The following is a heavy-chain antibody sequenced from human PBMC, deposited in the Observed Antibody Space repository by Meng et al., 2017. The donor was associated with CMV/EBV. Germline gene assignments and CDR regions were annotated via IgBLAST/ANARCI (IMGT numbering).Heavy chain of an antibody. CDR2: INPNSGGT. J-gene: IGHJ6*02. Sequence: ASVKVSCKASGYTFTRYYMHWVRQAPGQGLEWMGWINPNSGGTNYAQKFQGRVTMTRDTSISTAYMELSRLRSDDTAVYYCARVLLRFLEWLSDYGMDVWGQGTTVTVSS. D-gene: IGHD3-3*01. CDR3: ARVLLRFLEWLSDYGMDV. V-gene: IGHV1-2*02. CDR1: GYTFTRYY.